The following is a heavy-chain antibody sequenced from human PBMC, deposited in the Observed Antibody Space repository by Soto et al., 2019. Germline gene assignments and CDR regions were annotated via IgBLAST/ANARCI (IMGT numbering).Heavy chain of an antibody. CDR1: GFIFSDYT. Sequence: GGSLRLSCAASGFIFSDYTINWVRQAPGKGLEWVSSVSRRSENLLCADSVKGRFTISRDNAKNSVSLQMNSLRAEDTALYYCALILYTEEGVGLDVWGQGTTVTVSS. D-gene: IGHD2-15*01. J-gene: IGHJ6*02. V-gene: IGHV3-21*01. CDR2: VSRRSENL. CDR3: ALILYTEEGVGLDV.